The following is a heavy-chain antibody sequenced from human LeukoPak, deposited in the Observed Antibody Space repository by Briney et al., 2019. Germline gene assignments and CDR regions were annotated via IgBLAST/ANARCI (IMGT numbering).Heavy chain of an antibody. J-gene: IGHJ5*02. CDR3: ARGGVPWFGELVWFDP. V-gene: IGHV4-31*03. D-gene: IGHD3-10*01. Sequence: SQTLSLTCTVSGGSISSGGYYWSWIRQHPGKGLEWIGYIYYSGSTYYNPSLKSRVTISVDTSKNQFSLKLSSVTGADTAVYCGARGGVPWFGELVWFDPWGQGTLVTVSS. CDR1: GGSISSGGYY. CDR2: IYYSGST.